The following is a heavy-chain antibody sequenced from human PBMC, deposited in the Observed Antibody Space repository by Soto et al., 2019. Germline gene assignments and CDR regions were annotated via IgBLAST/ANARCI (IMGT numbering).Heavy chain of an antibody. CDR3: ARKQPGFQSSWAWALDI. J-gene: IGHJ3*02. D-gene: IGHD6-13*01. V-gene: IGHV1-3*01. CDR1: GYTFTTYT. Sequence: QVQLVQSGAEVKKPGASVKVSCRASGYTFTTYTLLWVRQAPGQRLEWMAWINPGNGDTKYSQNFQGRVTATRDTSASTAYMEMSSLRSEDTATYYCARKQPGFQSSWAWALDIWGQGTMVTVSS. CDR2: INPGNGDT.